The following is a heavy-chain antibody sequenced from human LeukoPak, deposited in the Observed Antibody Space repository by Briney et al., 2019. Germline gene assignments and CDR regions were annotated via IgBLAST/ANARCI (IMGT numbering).Heavy chain of an antibody. CDR2: INRSGGST. CDR1: GYTFTSYY. J-gene: IGHJ4*02. D-gene: IGHD2-15*01. Sequence: GSVKVSCAASGYTFTSYYMHWVRQAPGQGLEWMALINRSGGSTSYAQTFQGRVTISRDTSTSTLHLQLNSLRAEDTAVYYCARDFRAVLVAAMVLDYWGQGTLVTVSS. V-gene: IGHV1-46*01. CDR3: ARDFRAVLVAAMVLDY.